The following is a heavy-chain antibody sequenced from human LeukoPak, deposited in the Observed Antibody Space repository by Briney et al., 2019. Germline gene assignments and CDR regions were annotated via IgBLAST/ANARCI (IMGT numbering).Heavy chain of an antibody. J-gene: IGHJ4*02. V-gene: IGHV3-49*03. CDR2: IRAKTYGGTT. CDR3: ARADYGGNAGGF. D-gene: IGHD4-23*01. CDR1: GLTFGDYA. Sequence: GRSLRLSCTASGLTFGDYAMSWFRQAPGKGLEWVGFIRAKTYGGTTQYAASVKDRFTISRDDSKSIAYLQMNSLKTEDTAVYYCARADYGGNAGGFWGQGTLVTVSS.